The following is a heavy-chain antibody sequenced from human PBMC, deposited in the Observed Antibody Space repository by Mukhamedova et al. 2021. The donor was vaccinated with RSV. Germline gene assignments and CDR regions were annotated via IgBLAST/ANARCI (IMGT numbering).Heavy chain of an antibody. D-gene: IGHD3/OR15-3a*01. CDR2: ISPSSDYI. V-gene: IGHV3-21*06. Sequence: QSTWEGLEWVSAISPSSDYIFYADSVKGRFTISRDNAENSLYLQTHSLRAEDTAVYYCARGFLTAGGLMTHFDHWGQGALVTVSS. CDR3: ARGFLTAGGLMTHFDH. J-gene: IGHJ4*02.